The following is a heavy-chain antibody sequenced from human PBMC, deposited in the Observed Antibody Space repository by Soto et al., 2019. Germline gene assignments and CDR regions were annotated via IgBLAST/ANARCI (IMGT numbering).Heavy chain of an antibody. CDR2: IYYSGST. J-gene: IGHJ6*02. V-gene: IGHV4-39*07. Sequence: PSETLSLTCTVSGGSISSSSYYWGWIRQPPGKGLEWIGSIYYSGSTYYNPSLKSRVTISVDTSKDQFSLKLSSVTAADTAVYYCARADMIRTFYYGMDVWGQGTTVTVSS. CDR3: ARADMIRTFYYGMDV. CDR1: GGSISSSSYY. D-gene: IGHD3-16*01.